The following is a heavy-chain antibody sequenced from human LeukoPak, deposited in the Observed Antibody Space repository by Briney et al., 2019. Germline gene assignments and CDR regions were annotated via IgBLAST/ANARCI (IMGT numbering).Heavy chain of an antibody. CDR1: GFTFSSYS. CDR3: ARGGYSYGGTFY. CDR2: ISSSSSYI. J-gene: IGHJ4*02. D-gene: IGHD5-18*01. Sequence: GGSLRLSCAASGFTFSSYSMNWVRQAPGKGLEWVSSISSSSSYIYYADSVKGRFTISRDNAKNSLYLQMNSLRAEDTAVYYCARGGYSYGGTFYWGQGTLATVSS. V-gene: IGHV3-21*01.